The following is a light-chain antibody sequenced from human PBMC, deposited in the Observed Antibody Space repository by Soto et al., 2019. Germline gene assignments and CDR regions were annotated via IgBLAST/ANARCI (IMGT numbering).Light chain of an antibody. CDR1: QSVSSN. CDR2: GAS. J-gene: IGKJ1*01. V-gene: IGKV3-15*01. Sequence: IRMMPSAATLSVYTKKRATLSCRASQSVSSNLAWYQQKPGQAPRLLIYGASTRATGIPARFSGSGSGTEFTLAISCLQSEDSALYCCQDSTYRPRPFAEGTKVDI. CDR3: QDSTYRPRP.